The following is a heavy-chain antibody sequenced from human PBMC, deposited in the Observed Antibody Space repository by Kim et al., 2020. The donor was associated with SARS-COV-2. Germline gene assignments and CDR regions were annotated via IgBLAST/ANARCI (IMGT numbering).Heavy chain of an antibody. CDR2: IDPSDSYT. J-gene: IGHJ4*02. Sequence: GESLKISCKGSGYSFTSYWISWVRQMPGKGLEWMGRIDPSDSYTNYSPSFQGHVTISADKSISTAYLQWSSLKASDTAMYYCAIGYGSGSLFDYWGQGTLVTVSS. CDR3: AIGYGSGSLFDY. CDR1: GYSFTSYW. V-gene: IGHV5-10-1*01. D-gene: IGHD3-10*01.